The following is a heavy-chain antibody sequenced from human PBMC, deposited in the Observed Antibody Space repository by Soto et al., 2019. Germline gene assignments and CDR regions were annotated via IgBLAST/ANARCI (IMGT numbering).Heavy chain of an antibody. CDR3: VRESCRGGSCYSDWYGC. D-gene: IGHD2-15*01. V-gene: IGHV3-30-3*01. Sequence: QVQLVESGGGVVQPGRSLRLSCAASGFTFSSYAMHWVRQAPGKGLEWVAVISYDGSKKYYAHSVKGRFTISRDNSKKTLYLQMNSLRAEETAVYYCVRESCRGGSCYSDWYGCSGQGRVVAVSS. CDR1: GFTFSSYA. CDR2: ISYDGSKK. J-gene: IGHJ5*01.